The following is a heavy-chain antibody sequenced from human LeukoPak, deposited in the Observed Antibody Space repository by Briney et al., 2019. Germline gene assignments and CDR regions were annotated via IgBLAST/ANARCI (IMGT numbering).Heavy chain of an antibody. Sequence: PGGSLRLSCVASGFTFSSNGMHWVRQAPGKGLEWVAFIRNDGSNKYYADSVKGRFTISRDNSKNTLYLQMNSLRAEDTAVYYCAKDRGGFDYWGQGTLVTVSS. CDR2: IRNDGSNK. CDR1: GFTFSSNG. V-gene: IGHV3-30*02. D-gene: IGHD3-10*01. J-gene: IGHJ4*02. CDR3: AKDRGGFDY.